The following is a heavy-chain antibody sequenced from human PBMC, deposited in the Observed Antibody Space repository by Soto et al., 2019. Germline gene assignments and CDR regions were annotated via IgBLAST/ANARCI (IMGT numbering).Heavy chain of an antibody. CDR1: GYTFTNYG. V-gene: IGHV1-18*01. CDR2: VSAYNGER. D-gene: IGHD6-6*01. Sequence: ASVKVPCKASGYTFTNYGINWVRQAPGQGLEWLGWVSAYNGERRYAQRVQARVIMTTDTSTTTAYMELRSLRSDDTAVYYCSRGTSIPASGDYWGQGTLVTVSS. J-gene: IGHJ4*01. CDR3: SRGTSIPASGDY.